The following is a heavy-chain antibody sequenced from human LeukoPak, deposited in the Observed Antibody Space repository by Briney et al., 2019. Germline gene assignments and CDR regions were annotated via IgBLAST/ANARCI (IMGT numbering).Heavy chain of an antibody. V-gene: IGHV3-15*01. Sequence: PGGSLRLSCAASGFTFSNAWMNWVRQGPGKGLEWVGRIRPKIEGGTADYAAPVKGRFIISRDDSKNTLYLQMNSLKIEDTATYYCTHYSSGWYLGQGTLVTVSS. CDR3: THYSSGWY. CDR1: GFTFSNAW. CDR2: IRPKIEGGTA. D-gene: IGHD6-19*01. J-gene: IGHJ4*02.